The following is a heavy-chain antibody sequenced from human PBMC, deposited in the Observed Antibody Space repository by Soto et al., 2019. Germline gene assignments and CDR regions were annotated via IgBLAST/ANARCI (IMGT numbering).Heavy chain of an antibody. J-gene: IGHJ4*02. D-gene: IGHD4-17*01. CDR2: IYYSGST. Sequence: QVQLQESGPGLVKPSQTLSLTCTVSGGSISSGGYYWSWIRQHPGKGLEWIGYIYYSGSTYYNPSLKRRVTISVDTSKNQFAPKLSSVTAADTAVYYCARAHFGDYFDYRGQGTLVTVSS. CDR3: ARAHFGDYFDY. CDR1: GGSISSGGYY. V-gene: IGHV4-31*03.